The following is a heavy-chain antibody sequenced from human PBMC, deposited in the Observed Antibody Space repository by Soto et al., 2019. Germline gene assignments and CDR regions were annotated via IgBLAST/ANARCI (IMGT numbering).Heavy chain of an antibody. Sequence: GGSLRLSCAASGFTFSSYAMHWVRQAPGKGLEWVAVISYDGSNKYYADSVKGRFTISRDNSKNTLYLQMNSLRAEDTTVYYCARDPDFTVTYYYYGMDVWGQGTTVTVSS. CDR2: ISYDGSNK. V-gene: IGHV3-30-3*01. CDR3: ARDPDFTVTYYYYGMDV. CDR1: GFTFSSYA. J-gene: IGHJ6*02. D-gene: IGHD4-4*01.